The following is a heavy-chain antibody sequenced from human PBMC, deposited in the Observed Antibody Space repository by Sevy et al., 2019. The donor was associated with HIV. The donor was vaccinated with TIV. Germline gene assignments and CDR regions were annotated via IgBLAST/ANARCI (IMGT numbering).Heavy chain of an antibody. J-gene: IGHJ4*02. CDR3: ARGSFIVGGTAKLDF. V-gene: IGHV1-69*13. CDR2: IIPILGTA. Sequence: ASVKVSCKASGGTFSNYASSWVRQAPGQGLEWVGGIIPILGTANYAPKFQGRVTITADESTSTAYMELSSLRSEEPAVYFCARGSFIVGGTAKLDFWGQGTLVTVSS. D-gene: IGHD1-26*01. CDR1: GGTFSNYA.